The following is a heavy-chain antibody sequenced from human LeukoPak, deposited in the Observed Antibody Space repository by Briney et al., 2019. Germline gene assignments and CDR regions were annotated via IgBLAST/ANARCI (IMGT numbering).Heavy chain of an antibody. CDR3: ARDIGGRYSWYYFDY. V-gene: IGHV4-59*01. CDR2: MYYSGST. Sequence: SETLSLTCTVSGGSISNYYWSWIRQPPGKGLEWIGYMYYSGSTNYNPSLKSRVTMSVDTSKNHFSLKMSSVTAADTAVYYCARDIGGRYSWYYFDYWGRGTLVTVSS. J-gene: IGHJ4*02. D-gene: IGHD2-8*01. CDR1: GGSISNYY.